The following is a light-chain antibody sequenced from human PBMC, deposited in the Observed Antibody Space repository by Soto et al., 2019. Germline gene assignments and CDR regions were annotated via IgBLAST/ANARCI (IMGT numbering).Light chain of an antibody. CDR1: QSISSY. CDR2: AAS. Sequence: IQRTQSPSALATSVGDRVTITCRASQSISSYLNWYQQKPGKAPKLLIYAASSLHGGVPSRFSGSGSGTDFTLTISSLQPEDFATYYCQQSYSTPWTFGQGTKVDIK. J-gene: IGKJ1*01. CDR3: QQSYSTPWT. V-gene: IGKV1-39*01.